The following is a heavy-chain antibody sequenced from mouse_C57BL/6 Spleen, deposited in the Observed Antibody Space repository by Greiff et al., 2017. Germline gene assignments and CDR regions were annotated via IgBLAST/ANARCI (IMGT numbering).Heavy chain of an antibody. Sequence: VQLVESGPELVKPGASVKISCKASGYAFSSSWMNWVKQRPGKGLEWIGRIYPGDGDTNYNGKFKGKATMTADKSASTAYMQLSSLTSEDSAVYFCAREKCLLREAMDDWGKGTSVTVSS. V-gene: IGHV1-82*01. CDR3: AREKCLLREAMDD. D-gene: IGHD1-1*01. CDR2: IYPGDGDT. CDR1: GYAFSSSW. J-gene: IGHJ4*01.